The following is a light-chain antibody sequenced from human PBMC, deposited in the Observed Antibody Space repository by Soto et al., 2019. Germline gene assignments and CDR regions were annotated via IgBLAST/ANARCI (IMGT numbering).Light chain of an antibody. Sequence: EIVLTQSPATLSLSLGERATLSCRASQSVSRYLAWYQQKPGQAPRLLIYDASNRATGIPARFSGSGSGTDFTLTISRLEAEDFAVYYCQQRSSWPPWTFGQGTKVELK. V-gene: IGKV3-11*01. J-gene: IGKJ1*01. CDR2: DAS. CDR1: QSVSRY. CDR3: QQRSSWPPWT.